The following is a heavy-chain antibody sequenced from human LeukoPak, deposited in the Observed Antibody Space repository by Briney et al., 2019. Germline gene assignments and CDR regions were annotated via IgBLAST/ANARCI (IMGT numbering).Heavy chain of an antibody. CDR3: ARRVPADNTFDY. CDR2: IYYSGST. J-gene: IGHJ4*02. V-gene: IGHV4-59*01. Sequence: SETLSLTCTVSGGSISSFYWTWIRQPPGKGLEWIGYIYYSGSTNYNPALKSRVTISVDMSKNQFSLKLASVTAADTAVYYCARRVPADNTFDYWGQGTLVTVSS. D-gene: IGHD2-2*01. CDR1: GGSISSFY.